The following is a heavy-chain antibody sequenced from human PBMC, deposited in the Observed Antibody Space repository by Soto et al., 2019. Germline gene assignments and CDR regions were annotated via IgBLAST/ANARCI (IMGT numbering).Heavy chain of an antibody. Sequence: ASETLSLSCAVYGGSFSGYYWSWIRQPPGKGLEWIGEINHSGSTNYNPSLKSRVTISVDTSKNQLSLKLSSVTAADTAVYYCARGGGSRGLYYYDSSGYPLDYWGQGTLVTVSS. V-gene: IGHV4-34*01. CDR3: ARGGGSRGLYYYDSSGYPLDY. CDR2: INHSGST. D-gene: IGHD3-22*01. J-gene: IGHJ4*02. CDR1: GGSFSGYY.